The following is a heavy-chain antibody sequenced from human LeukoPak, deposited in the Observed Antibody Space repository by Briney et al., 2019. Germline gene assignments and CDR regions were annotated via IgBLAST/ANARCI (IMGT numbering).Heavy chain of an antibody. D-gene: IGHD5-18*01. V-gene: IGHV3-23*01. CDR2: ISGSGGST. CDR1: GFTFSSYA. CDR3: AKGERGYSYGLVGY. Sequence: GGSLRLSCAASGFTFSSYAMSWVRQAPVKGLEWVSAISGSGGSTYYADSVKGRFTISRDNSKNTLYLQMNSLRAEDTAVYYCAKGERGYSYGLVGYWGQGTLVTVSS. J-gene: IGHJ4*02.